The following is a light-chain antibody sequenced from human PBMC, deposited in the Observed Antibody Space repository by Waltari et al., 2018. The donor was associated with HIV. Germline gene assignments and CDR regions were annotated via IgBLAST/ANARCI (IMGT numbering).Light chain of an antibody. V-gene: IGLV2-14*01. CDR2: EVT. CDR1: SSDFGFDGH. J-gene: IGLJ2*01. CDR3: TSYTANDTLL. Sequence: QSALTQPASVSGSPGQSVTISCTGTSSDFGFDGHISWYQQVPSKVPKVIICEVTSRLSGVCSRVSSTKSGHTATLIISVLQAEYKGDYFCTSYTANDTLLFGGGTKVTVL.